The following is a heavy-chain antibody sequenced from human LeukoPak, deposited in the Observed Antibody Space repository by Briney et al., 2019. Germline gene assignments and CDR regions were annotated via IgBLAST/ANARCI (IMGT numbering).Heavy chain of an antibody. CDR1: GGTFSSYA. V-gene: IGHV1-69*01. CDR2: IIPIFGTA. CDR3: AREGYCSSTSCPYYFDY. Sequence: SVKVSCKASGGTFSSYAISWVRQAPGQGLEWMGGIIPIFGTANYAQKFQGRVTITADESTSTAYMELSSLRSEDTAVYYCAREGYCSSTSCPYYFDYWGQGTLVTVSS. D-gene: IGHD2-2*01. J-gene: IGHJ4*02.